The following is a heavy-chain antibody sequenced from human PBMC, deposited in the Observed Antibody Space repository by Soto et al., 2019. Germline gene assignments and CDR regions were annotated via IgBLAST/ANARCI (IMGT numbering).Heavy chain of an antibody. Sequence: AGPTLVKPTQTLTLTCTFSGFSLSTRGMCVSWIRQPPGKALEWLALIDWDDDKYYSPSLKSRLTITKDTSKNQVVLTMTNMDPVDTATYYCAKSGSSGWYGWFDPWGQGTLVTVSS. V-gene: IGHV2-70*12. CDR3: AKSGSSGWYGWFDP. CDR1: GFSLSTRGMC. CDR2: IDWDDDK. J-gene: IGHJ5*02. D-gene: IGHD6-19*01.